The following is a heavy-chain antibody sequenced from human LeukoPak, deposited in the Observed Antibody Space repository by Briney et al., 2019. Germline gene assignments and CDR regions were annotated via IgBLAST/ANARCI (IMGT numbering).Heavy chain of an antibody. CDR1: GFTFSSYG. D-gene: IGHD3-9*01. CDR3: ARVPGPQIPQDWSQNAFDI. CDR2: IWYDGSNK. Sequence: PGRSLRLSCAASGFTFSSYGMHWVRQAPGKGLEWVAVIWYDGSNKYYADSVKGRFTISRDNSKNTLYLQMNSLRAEDTAVYYCARVPGPQIPQDWSQNAFDIWGQGTMVTVSS. V-gene: IGHV3-33*01. J-gene: IGHJ3*02.